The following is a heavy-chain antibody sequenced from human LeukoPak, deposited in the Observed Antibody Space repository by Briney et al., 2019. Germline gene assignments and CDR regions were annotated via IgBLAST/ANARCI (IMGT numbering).Heavy chain of an antibody. CDR3: ARQEYSFLFYFDH. CDR1: GYSFTNYL. CDR2: IDPSDSYT. J-gene: IGHJ4*02. Sequence: GESLRISCEGSGYSFTNYLISWVRQMPGKGLELMGTIDPSDSYTKHSPSCQGHVTISADKSISTAYLQWSSLKASDTAMYYCARQEYSFLFYFDHWGQGTQVTVSS. V-gene: IGHV5-10-1*01. D-gene: IGHD2/OR15-2a*01.